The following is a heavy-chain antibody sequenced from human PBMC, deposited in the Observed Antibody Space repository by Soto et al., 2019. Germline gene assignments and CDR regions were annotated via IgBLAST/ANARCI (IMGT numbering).Heavy chain of an antibody. Sequence: GASVKVSCKASGGTFSIYATSWVRQAPGQGLEWMGGIIPIFGTANYAQKFQGRVTITADESTSTAYMELSSLRSEDTAVYYCARDHGITMVRGVIINYYGMDVWGQGTMVTVSS. V-gene: IGHV1-69*13. CDR2: IIPIFGTA. J-gene: IGHJ6*02. D-gene: IGHD3-10*01. CDR1: GGTFSIYA. CDR3: ARDHGITMVRGVIINYYGMDV.